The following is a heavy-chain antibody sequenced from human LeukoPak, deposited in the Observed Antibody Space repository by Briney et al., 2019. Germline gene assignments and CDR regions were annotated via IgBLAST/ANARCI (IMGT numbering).Heavy chain of an antibody. Sequence: GGSLRLSCAASGFIFSNYRMNWVRQAPGKGPEWVASVKQDGSERYYVESVKGRFTISRDNAKNSLYLQMNSLRAEDTAVYYCAREDSSGWSGAFDIWGQGTMVTVSS. J-gene: IGHJ3*02. V-gene: IGHV3-7*01. CDR2: VKQDGSER. CDR1: GFIFSNYR. D-gene: IGHD6-19*01. CDR3: AREDSSGWSGAFDI.